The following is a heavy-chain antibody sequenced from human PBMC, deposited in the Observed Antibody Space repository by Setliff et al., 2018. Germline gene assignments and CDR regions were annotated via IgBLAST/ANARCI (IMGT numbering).Heavy chain of an antibody. CDR3: ARNWATAQHYYYGMDV. V-gene: IGHV3-9*01. CDR2: ISWDSSSL. D-gene: IGHD2-21*02. Sequence: GGSLRLSCAASGFTFGNYAMHWVRQVPGKGLEWVSGISWDSSSLRYGDSVKGRFTISRDNSENTLYLQMNSLRAEDTAVYYCARNWATAQHYYYGMDVWGQGTTVTVSS. J-gene: IGHJ6*02. CDR1: GFTFGNYA.